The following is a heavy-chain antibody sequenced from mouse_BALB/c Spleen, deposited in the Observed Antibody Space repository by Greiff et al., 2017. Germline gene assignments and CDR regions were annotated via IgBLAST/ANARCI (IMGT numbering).Heavy chain of an antibody. Sequence: QVQLQQSGAELVRPGTSVKVSCKASGYTFTDYVISWVKQRTGQGLEWIGEIYPGSGSTYYNEKFKGKATLTADKSSNTAYMQLSSLTSEDSAVYFCARGDDYVFAYWGQGTLVTVSA. CDR3: ARGDDYVFAY. CDR2: IYPGSGST. V-gene: IGHV1-81*01. CDR1: GYTFTDYV. D-gene: IGHD2-4*01. J-gene: IGHJ3*01.